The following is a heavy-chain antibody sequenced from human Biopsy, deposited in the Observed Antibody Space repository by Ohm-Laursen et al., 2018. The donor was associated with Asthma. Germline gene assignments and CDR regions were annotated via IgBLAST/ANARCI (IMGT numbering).Heavy chain of an antibody. J-gene: IGHJ4*02. V-gene: IGHV1-69*01. CDR3: ARKAGSCISRTCYSLDF. Sequence: SSVKVSCKTLGGTFNTYVIGWVRQAPGQGLEWMGGINSGFGTTTYPQKFQDRVTITADDSTSTVYMELSSLRSEDTAVYYCARKAGSCISRTCYSLDFWGQGTLVTVSS. CDR1: GGTFNTYV. CDR2: INSGFGTT. D-gene: IGHD2-2*01.